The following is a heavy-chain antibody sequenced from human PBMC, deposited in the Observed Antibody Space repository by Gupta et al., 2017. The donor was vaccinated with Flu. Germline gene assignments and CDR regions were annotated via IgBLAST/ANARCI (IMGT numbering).Heavy chain of an antibody. CDR3: ARGSPAYGDYVGGLDF. J-gene: IGHJ4*02. V-gene: IGHV3-33*01. D-gene: IGHD4-17*01. Sequence: SYADSVKGRFTISRDNSKNTLYLQMNSLRVDDTAVYYCARGSPAYGDYVGGLDFWGQGTLVTVSS.